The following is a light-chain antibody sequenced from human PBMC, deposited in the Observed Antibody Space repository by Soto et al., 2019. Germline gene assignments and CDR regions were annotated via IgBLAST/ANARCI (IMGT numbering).Light chain of an antibody. J-gene: IGLJ2*01. CDR3: RSYPGSRRVV. V-gene: IGLV2-23*01. CDR2: EGS. CDR1: SSDVGSYNL. Sequence: QSALTQPASVSGSPGQSITISCTGTSSDVGSYNLVSWYQQHQGKAPKLMIYEGSKRPSGVSTRFSGSKSGNTSSLTISGLQAEDGADYYCRSYPGSRRVVFGGGAKLTVL.